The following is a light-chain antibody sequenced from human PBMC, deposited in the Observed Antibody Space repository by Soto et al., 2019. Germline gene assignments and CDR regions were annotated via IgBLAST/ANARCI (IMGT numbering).Light chain of an antibody. J-gene: IGKJ1*01. CDR2: YTS. CDR1: QYVGTR. CDR3: QHRTNWPIT. Sequence: EIVLTQSPATLSSSPGETATLSCRASQYVGTRLAWYQHKPGQAPRLLIYYTSNRATGIPARFSGSGSGTDFTLTISSLEPEDFAVYYCQHRTNWPITFGQGTKVDIK. V-gene: IGKV3-11*01.